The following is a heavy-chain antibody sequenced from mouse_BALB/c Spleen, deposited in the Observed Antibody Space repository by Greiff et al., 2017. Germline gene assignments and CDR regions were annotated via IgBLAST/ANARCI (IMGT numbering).Heavy chain of an antibody. J-gene: IGHJ4*01. V-gene: IGHV5-6*03. Sequence: EVKVVESGGGLVQPGGSLKLSCAASGFTFSSYGMSWVRQTPDKRLEWVATISSGGSYTYYPDSVKGRFTISRDNAKNTLYLQMSSLKSEDTAMYYCARHGTTVVAPYYAMDYWGQGTSVTVSS. CDR2: ISSGGSYT. D-gene: IGHD1-1*01. CDR3: ARHGTTVVAPYYAMDY. CDR1: GFTFSSYG.